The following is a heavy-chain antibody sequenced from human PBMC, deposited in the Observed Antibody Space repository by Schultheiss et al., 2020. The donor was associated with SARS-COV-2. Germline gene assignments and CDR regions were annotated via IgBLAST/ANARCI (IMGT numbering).Heavy chain of an antibody. Sequence: SETLSLTCTVSGGSISSSSYYWGWIRQPAGKGLEWIGRIYTSGSTNYNPSLKSRVTISVDTSKNQFSLKLSSVTAADTAVYYCARVQVGATGYAFDIWGQGTMVTVSS. CDR2: IYTSGST. V-gene: IGHV4-61*02. CDR1: GGSISSSSYY. J-gene: IGHJ3*02. D-gene: IGHD1-26*01. CDR3: ARVQVGATGYAFDI.